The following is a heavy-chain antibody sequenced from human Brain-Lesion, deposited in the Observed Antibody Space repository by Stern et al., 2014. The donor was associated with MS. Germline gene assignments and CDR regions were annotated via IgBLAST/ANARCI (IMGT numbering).Heavy chain of an antibody. J-gene: IGHJ5*02. D-gene: IGHD2-15*01. CDR1: GGSVSSTSYA. CDR2: IYYSGNT. Sequence: QVQLVESGPGLVKPSETLSLTCTVAGGSVSSTSYAWAWIRQPPGKGLAWIGTIYYSGNTYYSPSLKSRLTISLDTSTNQFSLQLRSVTAADTAVYYCAGEEDIRYCSGGSCTGNWFDPWGQGTLVTVSS. CDR3: AGEEDIRYCSGGSCTGNWFDP. V-gene: IGHV4-39*01.